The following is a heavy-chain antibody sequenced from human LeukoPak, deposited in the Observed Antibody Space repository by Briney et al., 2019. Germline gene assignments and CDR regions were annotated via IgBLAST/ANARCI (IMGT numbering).Heavy chain of an antibody. J-gene: IGHJ6*02. Sequence: GGSLRLSCAASGFTFSSYAMSWVRQAPGKGLEWVSAISGSGGSTYYADSVKGRFIISRDNSKNTLYLQMNSLRAEDTAVYYCAKSYGSGSYNGMDVWGQGTTVTVSS. CDR2: ISGSGGST. V-gene: IGHV3-23*01. CDR1: GFTFSSYA. D-gene: IGHD3-10*01. CDR3: AKSYGSGSYNGMDV.